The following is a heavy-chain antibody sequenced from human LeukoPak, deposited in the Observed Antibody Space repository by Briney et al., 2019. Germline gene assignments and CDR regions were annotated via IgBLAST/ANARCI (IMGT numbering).Heavy chain of an antibody. V-gene: IGHV1-18*04. J-gene: IGHJ4*02. CDR1: GYTFTSYG. CDR2: ISAYNGNT. D-gene: IGHD1-7*01. CDR3: ARDDPPYNWNYY. Sequence: ASVKVSCKASGYTFTSYGIHWVRHAPGQRLEWMGWISAYNGNTNYALKLHGRVTMTTDTSTSTAYMELRSLISADTAVYYVARDDPPYNWNYYWGQGTLVTVSS.